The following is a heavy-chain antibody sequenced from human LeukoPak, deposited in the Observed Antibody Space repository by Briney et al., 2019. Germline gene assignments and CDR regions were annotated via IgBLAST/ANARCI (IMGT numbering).Heavy chain of an antibody. V-gene: IGHV4-34*01. CDR3: ARQDCSSTSCYKGPFDY. Sequence: SETLSLTCAVYGGSFSGYYWSWIRQPPGKGLGWIGEINHSGSTNYNPSLKSRVTISVDTSKNQFSLKLSSVTAADTAVYYCARQDCSSTSCYKGPFDYWGQGTLVTVSS. CDR2: INHSGST. D-gene: IGHD2-2*02. CDR1: GGSFSGYY. J-gene: IGHJ4*02.